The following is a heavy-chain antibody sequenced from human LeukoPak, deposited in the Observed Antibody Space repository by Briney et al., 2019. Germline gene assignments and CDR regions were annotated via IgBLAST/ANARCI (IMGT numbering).Heavy chain of an antibody. V-gene: IGHV4-59*01. J-gene: IGHJ4*02. CDR1: DDSISDYY. CDR3: TRGAGWLIDY. D-gene: IGHD3-16*01. CDR2: FHNSGTS. Sequence: ASETLSLTCTVSDDSISDYYREWIRQPPGKGLEWIGYFHNSGTSTYNPSLKSRVTISADTSKNQFSLKLNSLTTADTAVYYCTRGAGWLIDYWGQGILVTVSS.